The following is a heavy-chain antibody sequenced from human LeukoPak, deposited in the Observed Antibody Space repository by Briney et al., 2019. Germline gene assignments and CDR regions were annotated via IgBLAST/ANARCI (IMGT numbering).Heavy chain of an antibody. CDR2: IYSGGST. CDR3: ARVRGRYGSGLSD. V-gene: IGHV3-53*01. D-gene: IGHD3-10*01. CDR1: GFTVSSNY. Sequence: GGSLRLSCAASGFTVSSNYMSWVRQAPGKGLAWVSVIYSGGSTYYADSVKGRFTISRDNSKNTLYLQMNSLRAEDTAVYYCARVRGRYGSGLSDWGQGTLVTVSS. J-gene: IGHJ4*02.